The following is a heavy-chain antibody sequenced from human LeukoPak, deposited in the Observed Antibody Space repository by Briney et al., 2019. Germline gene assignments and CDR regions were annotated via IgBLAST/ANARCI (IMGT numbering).Heavy chain of an antibody. J-gene: IGHJ4*02. Sequence: GGSLRLSCAASGFTFHQYAIHWVRQVPGKGLEWVSGISWNSASMGYADSVKGRFTISRDNAKNSVYLQMNSLRAEDTALYYCAKDKAPLYSGYDWDLDFWGQGTLVTVSS. CDR1: GFTFHQYA. CDR3: AKDKAPLYSGYDWDLDF. V-gene: IGHV3-9*01. CDR2: ISWNSASM. D-gene: IGHD5-12*01.